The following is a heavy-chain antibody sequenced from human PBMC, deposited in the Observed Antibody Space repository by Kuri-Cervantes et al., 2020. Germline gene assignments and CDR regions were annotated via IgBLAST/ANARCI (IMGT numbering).Heavy chain of an antibody. Sequence: ASVKVSCKASGGTFSSYAISWVRQAPGQGLEWMGWISAYNGDTNYAQKLQGRVTMTTDTSTSTVYMELSSLRSEDTAVYYCARGSYPVVAATPGYWGQGTLVTVSS. CDR3: ARGSYPVVAATPGY. CDR2: ISAYNGDT. D-gene: IGHD2-15*01. CDR1: GGTFSSYA. V-gene: IGHV1-18*01. J-gene: IGHJ4*02.